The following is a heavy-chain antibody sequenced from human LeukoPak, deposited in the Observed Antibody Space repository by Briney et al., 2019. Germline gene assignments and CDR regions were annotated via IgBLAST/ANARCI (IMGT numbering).Heavy chain of an antibody. CDR1: EYSFATYW. CDR3: ARPLQGIAGATGFDY. CDR2: IYPSDSDT. D-gene: IGHD1-26*01. J-gene: IGHJ4*02. Sequence: PGESLKISCQGSEYSFATYWIAWLRQMPGKGLEWMGIIYPSDSDTRYSPSFQGQVTISADKSIKTAYLQWSSLKASDTAMYYCARPLQGIAGATGFDYWGQGTLVTVSS. V-gene: IGHV5-51*01.